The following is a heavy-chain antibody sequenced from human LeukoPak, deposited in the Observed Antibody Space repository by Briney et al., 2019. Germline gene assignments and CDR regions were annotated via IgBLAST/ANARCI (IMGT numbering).Heavy chain of an antibody. D-gene: IGHD3-10*01. CDR3: ARVPRGDY. Sequence: SETLSLTCAVYGGSFSGYYWSWIRQPPGKGLEWIGEINHSGSTNYNPSLKSRVTISVDASKNQFSLKLSSVTAADTAVYYCARVPRGDYWGQGTLVTVSS. J-gene: IGHJ4*02. CDR2: INHSGST. V-gene: IGHV4-34*01. CDR1: GGSFSGYY.